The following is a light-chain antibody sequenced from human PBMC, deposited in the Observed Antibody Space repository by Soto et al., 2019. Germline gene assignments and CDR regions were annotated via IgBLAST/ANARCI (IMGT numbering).Light chain of an antibody. V-gene: IGKV3-20*01. CDR3: QQYGNSRGT. Sequence: EIVFTQSPGTLSLSPCERSTLSCTASQSVSSSYLAWYQQKPGQAPRLLIYNASSRATGIPDRFSGSGSGTDFTLTISRLEPEDFAVYYCQQYGNSRGTFGQGTKVDI. CDR1: QSVSSSY. J-gene: IGKJ1*01. CDR2: NAS.